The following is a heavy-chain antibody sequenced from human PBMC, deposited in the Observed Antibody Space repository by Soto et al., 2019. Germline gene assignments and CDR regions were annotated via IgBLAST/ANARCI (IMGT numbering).Heavy chain of an antibody. CDR2: IIPIFGTA. Sequence: QVQLVQSGAEVKKPGSSVKVSCKASGGTFSSYAISWVRQAPGQGLEWMGGIIPIFGTANYAQKFQGRVTITADESTSTAYMALSSLRSEDTAVYYCARDPGFWSGYSSDYYYYYGMDVWGQGTTVTVSS. D-gene: IGHD3-3*01. V-gene: IGHV1-69*01. J-gene: IGHJ6*02. CDR3: ARDPGFWSGYSSDYYYYYGMDV. CDR1: GGTFSSYA.